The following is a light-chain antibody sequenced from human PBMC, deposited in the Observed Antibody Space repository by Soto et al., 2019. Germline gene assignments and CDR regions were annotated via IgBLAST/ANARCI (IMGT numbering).Light chain of an antibody. Sequence: QSALTQPPSVSGSPGQSVTISCTGTSTDFVSYNRVSWYQQPPGTAPKLIIYEVSDRPSGVSNRFSGSKSGNTASLTISGLQAEDEADYYCSSFAGSRVLVLGGGTKLTVL. J-gene: IGLJ2*01. V-gene: IGLV2-18*02. CDR2: EVS. CDR1: STDFVSYNR. CDR3: SSFAGSRVLV.